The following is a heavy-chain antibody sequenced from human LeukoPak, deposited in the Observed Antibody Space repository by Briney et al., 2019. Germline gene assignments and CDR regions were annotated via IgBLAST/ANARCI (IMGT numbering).Heavy chain of an antibody. CDR2: IYYSGST. Sequence: ASETLSLTCTVSGGSISSSSYYWGWIRQPPGKGLEWIGSIYYSGSTYYNPSLKSRVTISVDTSKNQFSLKLSSVTAADTAVYYCARRGIAAAGTGYWGQGTLVTVSS. V-gene: IGHV4-39*01. CDR1: GGSISSSSYY. CDR3: ARRGIAAAGTGY. J-gene: IGHJ4*02. D-gene: IGHD6-13*01.